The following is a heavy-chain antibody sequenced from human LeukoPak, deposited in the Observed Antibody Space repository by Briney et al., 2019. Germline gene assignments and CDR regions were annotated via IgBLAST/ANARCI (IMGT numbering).Heavy chain of an antibody. CDR1: RFTFSSYA. D-gene: IGHD2-15*01. Sequence: GGSLRLSCAASRFTFSSYAMSWVRQAPGKGLQWVSAISGSGGTTYYADSVKGRFTISRDNSKNTLYLQMNSLRAEDTAVYYCAKDPLGDMDPSDVWGQGTTDTVSS. CDR2: ISGSGGTT. CDR3: AKDPLGDMDPSDV. V-gene: IGHV3-23*01. J-gene: IGHJ6*02.